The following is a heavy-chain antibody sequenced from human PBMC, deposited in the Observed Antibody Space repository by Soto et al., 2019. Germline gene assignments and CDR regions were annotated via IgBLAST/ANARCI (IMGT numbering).Heavy chain of an antibody. CDR3: ARDLDYGEYYYYGMDV. V-gene: IGHV1-69*13. D-gene: IGHD4-17*01. Sequence: SVKVSCKASGGTFSSYAISWVRQAPGQGLEWMGGIIPIFGTANYAQKFQGRVTITADESTSTAYMELSSLRSEDTAVYYCARDLDYGEYYYYGMDVWGQGTTVTVSS. CDR1: GGTFSSYA. CDR2: IIPIFGTA. J-gene: IGHJ6*02.